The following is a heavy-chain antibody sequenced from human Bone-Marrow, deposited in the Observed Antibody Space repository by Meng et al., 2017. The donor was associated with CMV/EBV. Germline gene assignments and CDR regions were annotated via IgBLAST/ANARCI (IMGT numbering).Heavy chain of an antibody. V-gene: IGHV3-21*01. Sequence: GGSLRLSCAASGFTFSVFNMNWIRQAPGKGLEWVSSISPTSTYIHYADSVKGRFTISRDNAQNSLYLQMNSLRAGDTAVYYCATTTDPRNDWGQGTLVTVSS. J-gene: IGHJ4*02. CDR3: ATTTDPRND. CDR1: GFTFSVFN. D-gene: IGHD1-14*01. CDR2: ISPTSTYI.